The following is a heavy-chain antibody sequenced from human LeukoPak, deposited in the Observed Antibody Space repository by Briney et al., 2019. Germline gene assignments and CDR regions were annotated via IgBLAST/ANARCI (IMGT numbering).Heavy chain of an antibody. J-gene: IGHJ4*02. CDR1: GFTFSSYS. CDR2: ISSSSSYI. CDR3: ARDNPSMALDY. D-gene: IGHD2/OR15-2a*01. Sequence: PGGSLTLSCAASGFTFSSYSMTWVRQAPGKGLEWVSSISSSSSYIYYADSVKGRFTISRDNAKNSLYLQMNSLRAEDTAVYYCARDNPSMALDYWGQGTLVTVSS. V-gene: IGHV3-21*01.